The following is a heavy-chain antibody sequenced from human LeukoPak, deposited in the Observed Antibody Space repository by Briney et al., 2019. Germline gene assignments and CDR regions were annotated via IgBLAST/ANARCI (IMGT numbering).Heavy chain of an antibody. CDR2: IRSKAYGGTT. CDR3: ALEVVTATIDY. CDR1: GFTFGDYV. J-gene: IGHJ4*02. D-gene: IGHD2-21*02. Sequence: GGSLRLSCTASGFTFGDYVMSWLRQAPGKGLEWVGFIRSKAYGGTTEYAASVKGRFTISRDDSKSIAYLQMNSLKTEDTAVYYCALEVVTATIDYWGQGTLVTVSS. V-gene: IGHV3-49*03.